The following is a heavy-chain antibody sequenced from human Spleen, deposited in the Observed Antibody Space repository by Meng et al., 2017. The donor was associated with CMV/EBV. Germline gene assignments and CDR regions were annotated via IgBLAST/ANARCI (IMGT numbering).Heavy chain of an antibody. CDR3: VGTNSWLFDH. V-gene: IGHV4-30-4*08. CDR2: IHYTGST. J-gene: IGHJ4*02. D-gene: IGHD6-13*01. CDR1: DVSVRSSDYD. Sequence: TCSVYDVSVRSSDYDWSWVRQPPGKGLEWIGYIHYTGSTNYSPYLQSRLTMSLDTSRNLFSLSLTSVTAADTAMYYCVGTNSWLFDHWGQGSLVTVSS.